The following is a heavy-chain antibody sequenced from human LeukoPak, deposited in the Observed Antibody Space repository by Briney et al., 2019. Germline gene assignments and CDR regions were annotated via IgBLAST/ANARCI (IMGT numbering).Heavy chain of an antibody. D-gene: IGHD4-17*01. V-gene: IGHV4-4*07. CDR3: ARGSYGDYDC. CDR2: VDTSGST. Sequence: SETLSLTCTVSGGSISSFYWTWVRQPAGKGLEWIGRVDTSGSTNYNPSLKSRVTISVDTSKNQFSLKLSSVTAADTAVYYCARGSYGDYDCWGQGTLVTVSS. CDR1: GGSISSFY. J-gene: IGHJ4*02.